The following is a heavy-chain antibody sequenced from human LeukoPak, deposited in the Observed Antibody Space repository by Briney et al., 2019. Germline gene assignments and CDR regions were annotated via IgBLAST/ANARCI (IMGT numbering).Heavy chain of an antibody. CDR1: GGSISSGSYY. V-gene: IGHV4-61*01. CDR3: ARHGASGPYDILPD. Sequence: SETLSLTCTVSGGSISSGSYYWSWIRQPPGKGLEWIGYIYYSGSTNYNPSLKSRVTISVDTSKNQFSLKLSSVTAADTAVYYCARHGASGPYDILPDWGQGTLVTVSS. D-gene: IGHD3-9*01. CDR2: IYYSGST. J-gene: IGHJ4*02.